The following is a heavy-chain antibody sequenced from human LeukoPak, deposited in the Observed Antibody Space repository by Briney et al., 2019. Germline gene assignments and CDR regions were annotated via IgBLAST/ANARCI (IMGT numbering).Heavy chain of an antibody. J-gene: IGHJ4*02. CDR2: LSSRGDA. D-gene: IGHD1-26*01. Sequence: GGSLRLSCAASGFTFSNNAMTWVRQVPGKGLEWVSGLSSRGDASYADSVKGRFTISRDNSKNTLYLQMNSLRAEDTAVYYCAKTGSYYSFDYWGQGTLVTVSS. V-gene: IGHV3-23*01. CDR3: AKTGSYYSFDY. CDR1: GFTFSNNA.